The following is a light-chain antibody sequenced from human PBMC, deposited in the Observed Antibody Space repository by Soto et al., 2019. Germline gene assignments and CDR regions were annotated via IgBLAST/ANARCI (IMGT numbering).Light chain of an antibody. J-gene: IGLJ2*01. CDR3: SSYISSSSRVV. CDR2: EVS. Sequence: QSALTQPASVSGSPGQSITISCTGTSSDVGSYNYVSWYQQYPGKAPKLMIYEVSNRPSGVSNRFSGSKSGNTASLTISGLQAEDEADYYCSSYISSSSRVVFGGGTKLTVL. V-gene: IGLV2-14*01. CDR1: SSDVGSYNY.